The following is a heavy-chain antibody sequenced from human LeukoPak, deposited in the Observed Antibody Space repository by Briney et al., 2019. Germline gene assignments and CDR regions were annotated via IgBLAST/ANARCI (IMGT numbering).Heavy chain of an antibody. D-gene: IGHD4/OR15-4a*01. J-gene: IGHJ4*02. CDR1: GFTVKDNF. Sequence: GGSLRLSCAASGFTVKDNFMSWVRQAPGKGLEWVSVLYSGGATYYADSVKGRFTISRDNSKNIVFLQMNDLRTEDTAFYYCTRDSANYHFAYWGQGTLVTVSS. V-gene: IGHV3-66*01. CDR2: LYSGGAT. CDR3: TRDSANYHFAY.